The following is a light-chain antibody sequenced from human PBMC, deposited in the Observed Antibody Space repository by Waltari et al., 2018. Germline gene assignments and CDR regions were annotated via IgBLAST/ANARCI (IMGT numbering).Light chain of an antibody. J-gene: IGKJ2*01. CDR1: QSLSSNY. CDR2: GAS. V-gene: IGKV3-20*01. CDR3: QQYAGSPPYT. Sequence: EIVLTQSPGTLSLSPGERATLACRASQSLSSNYLAWYQQKPGQAPRLLSFGASSRATGIPDRFSGSGSGTDFTLTISRLETEDFAVYYCQQYAGSPPYTFGQGTKLDIK.